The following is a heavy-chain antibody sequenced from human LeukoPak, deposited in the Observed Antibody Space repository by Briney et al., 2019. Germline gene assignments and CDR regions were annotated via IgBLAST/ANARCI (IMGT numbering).Heavy chain of an antibody. V-gene: IGHV4-59*01. CDR3: ARVRYRLAETYIDY. CDR1: GGSISSYY. J-gene: IGHJ4*02. Sequence: PSETLSLTCTVSGGSISSYYWSWIWQPPGKGLEWIGYIYYSGSTNYNPSLKSRVTISVDASKNQFSLKLSSVTAADTAVYYCARVRYRLAETYIDYWGQGTLVTVSS. D-gene: IGHD3-16*01. CDR2: IYYSGST.